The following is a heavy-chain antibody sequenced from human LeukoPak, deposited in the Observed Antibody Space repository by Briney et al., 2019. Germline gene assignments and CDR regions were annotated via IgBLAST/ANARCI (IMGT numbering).Heavy chain of an antibody. CDR1: GGSISSYY. CDR3: ARVSDVVRGVFGY. J-gene: IGHJ4*02. Sequence: SETLSLTCTVSGGSISSYYWSWIRQPPGKGLEWIGYIYYSGSTNYNPSLKSRVTISVDRSKNQFSLKLSSVTAADTAVYYCARVSDVVRGVFGYWGQGTLVTVSS. D-gene: IGHD3-10*01. V-gene: IGHV4-59*12. CDR2: IYYSGST.